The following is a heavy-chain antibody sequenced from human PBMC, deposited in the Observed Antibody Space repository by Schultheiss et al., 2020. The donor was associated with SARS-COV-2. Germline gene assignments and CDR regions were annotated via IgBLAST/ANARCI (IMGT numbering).Heavy chain of an antibody. CDR3: ARGRRADSSSWRYYYYYYMDV. V-gene: IGHV3-23*01. D-gene: IGHD6-13*01. CDR2: ISGSGRNT. Sequence: GGSLRLSCAASGFTVSSNYMSWVRQAPGKGLEWVSAISGSGRNTNYADSVKGRFTISRDNSKNTLYLQMNSLRAEDTAVYYCARGRRADSSSWRYYYYYYMDVWGKGTTVTVSS. CDR1: GFTVSSNY. J-gene: IGHJ6*03.